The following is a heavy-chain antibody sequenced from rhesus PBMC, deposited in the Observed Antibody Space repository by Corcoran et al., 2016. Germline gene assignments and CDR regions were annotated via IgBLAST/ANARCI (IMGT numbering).Heavy chain of an antibody. CDR3: ARQNNWNYVGYFDY. V-gene: IGHV4-99*01. D-gene: IGHD1-26*01. CDR1: GYSISSGYY. Sequence: QVQLQESGPGLVKPSETLSLTCAVSGYSISSGYYCGWIRQPPGKGLEYIGYISGSSGSTYYNPSLKSRVTISQDPSKNQFSLKLSSVTAADTAVYYCARQNNWNYVGYFDYWGQGVLVTVSS. J-gene: IGHJ4*01. CDR2: ISGSSGST.